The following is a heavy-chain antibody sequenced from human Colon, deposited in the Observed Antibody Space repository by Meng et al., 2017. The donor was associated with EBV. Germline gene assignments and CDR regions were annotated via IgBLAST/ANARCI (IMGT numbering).Heavy chain of an antibody. J-gene: IGHJ4*02. V-gene: IGHV4-31*03. D-gene: IGHD5-24*01. Sequence: VSGHGVVTPSGALSLTCTVSGGSTISGGYYWSWIRPHAGKGLEWIGYIYYSGSTYYNPSLKSRVTISIDTSKNQFSLKLSSVTAADTAVYYCARGPSRWLQFSFDYWGQGTLVTVSS. CDR2: IYYSGST. CDR1: GGSTISGGYY. CDR3: ARGPSRWLQFSFDY.